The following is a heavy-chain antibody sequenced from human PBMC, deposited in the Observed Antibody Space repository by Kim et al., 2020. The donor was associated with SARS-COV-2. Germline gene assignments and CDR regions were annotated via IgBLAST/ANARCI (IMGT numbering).Heavy chain of an antibody. CDR2: ISSGGGST. D-gene: IGHD2-8*02. Sequence: GGSLRLSCAASGFIFSGYAMSWVRQAPGKGLEWVSGISSGGGSTYYADSVQGQFTISRDNSKNTLYLQMKSLRGEDTAVYFCAKYRGEYCTGGTCHMYYHGLDVWGQGTTVTVS. J-gene: IGHJ6*02. V-gene: IGHV3-23*01. CDR3: AKYRGEYCTGGTCHMYYHGLDV. CDR1: GFIFSGYA.